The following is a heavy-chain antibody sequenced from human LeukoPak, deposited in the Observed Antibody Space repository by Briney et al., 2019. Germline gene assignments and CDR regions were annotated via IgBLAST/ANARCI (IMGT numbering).Heavy chain of an antibody. CDR2: IIPIFGTA. CDR1: GGTFSSYA. CDR3: PGRYDFWSGYPFGH. D-gene: IGHD3/OR15-3a*01. J-gene: IGHJ4*02. Sequence: SVRVSCKASGGTFSSYAISWVRQAPGQGLEWMGGIIPIFGTANYEQKFQGRVTITEDEPTSTAYMELSSRRSEETAFYYFPGRYDFWSGYPFGHWGQGTLVTVSS. V-gene: IGHV1-69*13.